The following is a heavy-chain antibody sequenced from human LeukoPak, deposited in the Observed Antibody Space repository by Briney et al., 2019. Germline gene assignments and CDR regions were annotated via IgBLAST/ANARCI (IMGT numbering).Heavy chain of an antibody. J-gene: IGHJ4*02. CDR3: AKDDQGITIFGVVNAFDY. Sequence: GGSLRLSCVASGFTFSSHGMHWVRQAPGKGLEWVAFIRYDGSNKYYADSVKGRFTISRDNSKNTLYLQMNSLRAEDTAVYYCAKDDQGITIFGVVNAFDYWGQGTLVTVSS. CDR1: GFTFSSHG. CDR2: IRYDGSNK. D-gene: IGHD3-3*01. V-gene: IGHV3-30*02.